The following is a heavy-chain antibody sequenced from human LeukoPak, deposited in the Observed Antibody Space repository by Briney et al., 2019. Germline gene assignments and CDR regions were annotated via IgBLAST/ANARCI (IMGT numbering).Heavy chain of an antibody. J-gene: IGHJ3*02. CDR3: ATIYDSSGYEAFDI. Sequence: PSETLSLTCTVSGGSISSYYWSWIRQPPGKGLEWIGYIYYSGSTNYNPSLKSRVTISVDTSRNQFSLKLSSVTAADTAVYYCATIYDSSGYEAFDISGQGTMVTVSS. D-gene: IGHD3-22*01. V-gene: IGHV4-59*01. CDR2: IYYSGST. CDR1: GGSISSYY.